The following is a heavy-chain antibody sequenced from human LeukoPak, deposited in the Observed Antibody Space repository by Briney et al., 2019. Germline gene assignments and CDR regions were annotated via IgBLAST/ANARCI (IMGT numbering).Heavy chain of an antibody. CDR2: ISDSGGST. D-gene: IGHD1-26*01. V-gene: IGHV3-23*01. J-gene: IGHJ4*02. CDR3: AKHSGSYFIYYFDY. Sequence: GGSLRLSCAASGFTFSSYAMSWVRQAPGKGLEWVSTISDSGGSTYYADSVKGRFTISRDNSKNTLYLQMNSLRAEDTAVYYCAKHSGSYFIYYFDYWGQGTLVTVSS. CDR1: GFTFSSYA.